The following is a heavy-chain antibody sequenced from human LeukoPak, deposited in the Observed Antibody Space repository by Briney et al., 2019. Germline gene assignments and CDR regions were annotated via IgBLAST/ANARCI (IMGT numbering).Heavy chain of an antibody. CDR1: GFTFNDYA. CDR3: TKRARKGIGAAGDGYDV. V-gene: IGHV3-9*01. D-gene: IGHD6-13*01. J-gene: IGHJ3*01. CDR2: ICWNSVAR. Sequence: PGGSLRLSCAASGFTFNDYAMHWVRQAPGKGLEWVSGICWNSVARGYADSVRGRFTISRDNAKNSLYLQMNSLRPEDTALYYCTKRARKGIGAAGDGYDVWGQGTMVTVSS.